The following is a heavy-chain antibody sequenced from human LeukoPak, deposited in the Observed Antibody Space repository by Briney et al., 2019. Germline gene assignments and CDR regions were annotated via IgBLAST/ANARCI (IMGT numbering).Heavy chain of an antibody. J-gene: IGHJ4*02. Sequence: GGSLRLFCAASGFTCSTYSMHWVRQAPGKGLEWVAVISSDGRNIYYADSVKGRFTISRDNSKNTLYLQMNSLRAEDMAVYYCARVGFDYWGQGTLVTVSS. CDR3: ARVGFDY. CDR2: ISSDGRNI. V-gene: IGHV3-30-3*01. CDR1: GFTCSTYS.